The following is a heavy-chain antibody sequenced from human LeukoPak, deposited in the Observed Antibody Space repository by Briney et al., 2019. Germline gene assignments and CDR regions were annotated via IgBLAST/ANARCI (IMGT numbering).Heavy chain of an antibody. V-gene: IGHV3-23*01. D-gene: IGHD6-13*01. CDR1: GFNFSNYA. J-gene: IGHJ4*02. Sequence: PGGSLRLSCAASGFNFSNYAMTWVRQAPGKGLEWVSTVNSNDRPYYADSVKGRFTISRDNSKNTLYLQMNTLRAEDTAVYYCARSFSRGWSGDYWGQGTRVTVSS. CDR3: ARSFSRGWSGDY. CDR2: VNSNDRP.